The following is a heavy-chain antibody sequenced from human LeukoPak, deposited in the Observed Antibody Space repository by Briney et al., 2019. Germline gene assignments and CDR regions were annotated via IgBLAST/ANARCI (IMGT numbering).Heavy chain of an antibody. J-gene: IGHJ4*02. D-gene: IGHD3-10*01. V-gene: IGHV4-34*01. CDR3: ASSSGY. CDR1: GGSFNGYY. Sequence: PSETLSLTCAVYGGSFNGYYWSWIRQPPGKGLEWIGEINHSGSTNYNPSLKSRVTISVDTSKNQFSLKLSSVTAADTAVYYCASSSGYWGQGTLVTVSS. CDR2: INHSGST.